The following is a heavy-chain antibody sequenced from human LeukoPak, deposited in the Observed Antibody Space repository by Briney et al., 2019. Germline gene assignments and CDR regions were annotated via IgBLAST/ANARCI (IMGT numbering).Heavy chain of an antibody. D-gene: IGHD6-6*01. V-gene: IGHV3-66*01. CDR1: GLTVSNNF. Sequence: PGGSLGLSCAASGLTVSNNFMSWARQAPGKGLEWVSIIYSGGTTYYGDSVKGRFTISRDNSKNTLYLQMNSLRAEDTAVYYCATRARPGYYYGMDVWGQGTTVTVSS. CDR3: ATRARPGYYYGMDV. J-gene: IGHJ6*02. CDR2: IYSGGTT.